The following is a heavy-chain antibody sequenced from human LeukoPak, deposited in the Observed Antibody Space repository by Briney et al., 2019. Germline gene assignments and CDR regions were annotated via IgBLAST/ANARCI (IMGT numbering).Heavy chain of an antibody. D-gene: IGHD2-2*01. V-gene: IGHV3-7*01. Sequence: GGSLRLSCAASGFNFNTFWMTWVRQAPGKGLEWVANIKEDGSEEYYVDSVKGRFTISRDNAKNSLYLQMNSLRAEDTAVYYCARPRYCSSISCYFHAFDVWGQGTMVTVSS. CDR2: IKEDGSEE. J-gene: IGHJ3*01. CDR3: ARPRYCSSISCYFHAFDV. CDR1: GFNFNTFW.